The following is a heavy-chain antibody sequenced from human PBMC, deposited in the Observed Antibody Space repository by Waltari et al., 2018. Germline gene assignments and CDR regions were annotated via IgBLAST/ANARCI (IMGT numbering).Heavy chain of an antibody. CDR1: GFNFNIYG. Sequence: QVFLVESGGGVVQPGDSLRLSCVSSGFNFNIYGMHWVRQAPGKGLEWVAFTRFDGINKHYADSVKGRFTISRDKTKNTLYLQMNSLGGEDSAMYYCAREDIVSETQWRGNQYRGNSGYDLWGQGTLVSVSS. J-gene: IGHJ4*01. CDR2: TRFDGINK. V-gene: IGHV3-30*02. CDR3: AREDIVSETQWRGNQYRGNSGYDL. D-gene: IGHD5-12*01.